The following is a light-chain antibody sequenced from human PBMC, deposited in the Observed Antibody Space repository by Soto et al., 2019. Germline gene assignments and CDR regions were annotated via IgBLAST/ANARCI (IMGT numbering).Light chain of an antibody. CDR2: EVT. CDR1: SSDVGGSRF. V-gene: IGLV2-14*01. CDR3: SSYTTSTTVV. Sequence: QLVLTQPASVSGSPGQSITISCTGTSSDVGGSRFVSWYQQHPGKAPQLMIHEVTNRPSGVSNRFSGSKSGNTASLTISGLQAEDEADYYCSSYTTSTTVVFGGGTKLTVL. J-gene: IGLJ2*01.